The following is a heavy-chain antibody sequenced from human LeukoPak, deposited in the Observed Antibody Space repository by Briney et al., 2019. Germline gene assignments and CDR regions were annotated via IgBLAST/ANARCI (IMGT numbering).Heavy chain of an antibody. J-gene: IGHJ5*02. CDR3: ARAASNWFDP. CDR1: GDSISNYY. CDR2: IYYSGST. Sequence: SETLSLTCTVSGDSISNYYWSWIRQPPGKGLEWIGYIYYSGSTDYNPSLKSRVTISVDTSKNQFSLKLSSVTAADTAMYYCARAASNWFDPWGQGTLVTVSS. V-gene: IGHV4-59*01.